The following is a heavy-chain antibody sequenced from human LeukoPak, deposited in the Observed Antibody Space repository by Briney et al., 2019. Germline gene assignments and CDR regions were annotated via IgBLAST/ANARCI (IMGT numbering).Heavy chain of an antibody. V-gene: IGHV3-30*18. Sequence: PGGSLRLSCAASGFTFSRYWMSWVRQAPGKGLEWVAVISYDGSNKYYADSVKGRFTISRDNSKNTLYLQMNSLRADDTAVYYCAKNKFSGYYDSSGFQHWGQGTLVTVSS. CDR3: AKNKFSGYYDSSGFQH. CDR2: ISYDGSNK. D-gene: IGHD3-22*01. CDR1: GFTFSRYW. J-gene: IGHJ1*01.